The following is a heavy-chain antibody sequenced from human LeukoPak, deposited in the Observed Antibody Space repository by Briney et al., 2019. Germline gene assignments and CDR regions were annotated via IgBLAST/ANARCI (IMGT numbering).Heavy chain of an antibody. Sequence: PSETLSLTCTVSGGSISSYYWSWIRQPPGKGLEWIGYIYYSGSTNYNPSLKSRVTISVDTSKNQFSLKLSSVTAADTAVYYCARLEPAAGTRGYFDYWGQGTLVTVSS. CDR1: GGSISSYY. CDR3: ARLEPAAGTRGYFDY. D-gene: IGHD6-13*01. J-gene: IGHJ4*02. V-gene: IGHV4-59*08. CDR2: IYYSGST.